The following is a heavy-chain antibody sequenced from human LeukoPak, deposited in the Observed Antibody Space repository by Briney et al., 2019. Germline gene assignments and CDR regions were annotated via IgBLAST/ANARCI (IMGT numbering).Heavy chain of an antibody. D-gene: IGHD3-22*01. V-gene: IGHV4-30-4*01. CDR1: GDSISSGDYY. CDR2: IYYSGSI. Sequence: SQTLSLTCTVSGDSISSGDYYWSWIRQTPGKGLEWIGYIYYSGSIYYNPSLKSRVTISVDTSKNQFSLKLSSVTAADTAVYYCARGWLPPYYYFDYWGQGTLVTVSS. J-gene: IGHJ4*02. CDR3: ARGWLPPYYYFDY.